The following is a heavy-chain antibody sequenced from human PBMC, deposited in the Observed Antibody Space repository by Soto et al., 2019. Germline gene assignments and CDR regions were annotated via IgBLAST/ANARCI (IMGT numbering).Heavy chain of an antibody. CDR3: ARDHPLMVV. CDR1: GYTFTSYA. CDR2: ISAYNGNT. V-gene: IGHV1-18*01. Sequence: QVQLVQSGAEVKKPGASVKVSCKASGYTFTSYAISWVRQAPGQGLEWMGWISAYNGNTNYAQKLQGRVTMNTDTTTSTAYMEQRSMSSDDTGVYYGARDHPLMVVWGLGTRVTVSS. J-gene: IGHJ6*02.